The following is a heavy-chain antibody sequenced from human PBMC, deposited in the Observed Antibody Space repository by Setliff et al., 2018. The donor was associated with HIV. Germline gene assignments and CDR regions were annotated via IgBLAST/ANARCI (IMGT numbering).Heavy chain of an antibody. CDR1: GGTLNNYV. Sequence: SVKVSCKASGGTLNNYVIAWARQAPGQGLEWMGRIIPMFDTTNYEQKFRGRVTFSADESTNTAHMDVTNLRPEDTAVYYCARGPIDDSRYFDYWGQGTLVTVSS. CDR2: IIPMFDTT. D-gene: IGHD2-15*01. J-gene: IGHJ4*02. CDR3: ARGPIDDSRYFDY. V-gene: IGHV1-69*13.